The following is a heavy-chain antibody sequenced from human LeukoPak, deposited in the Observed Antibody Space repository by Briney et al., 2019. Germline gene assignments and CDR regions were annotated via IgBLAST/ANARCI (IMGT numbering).Heavy chain of an antibody. CDR3: ASNYGSGSYGY. V-gene: IGHV3-7*01. Sequence: GGSLRLSCAASGFTFSSYWMSWVRQAPGKGLEWVANIKQDGSEKYYVDSVKGRFTISRDNAKNSLYLQMNSLRAEDTAVYYCASNYGSGSYGYWGQGTLVTVSS. CDR2: IKQDGSEK. CDR1: GFTFSSYW. J-gene: IGHJ4*02. D-gene: IGHD3-10*01.